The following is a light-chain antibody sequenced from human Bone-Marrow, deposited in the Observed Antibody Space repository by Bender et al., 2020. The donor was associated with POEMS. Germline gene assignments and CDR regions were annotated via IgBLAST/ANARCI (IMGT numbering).Light chain of an antibody. J-gene: IGLJ3*02. Sequence: QSVLTQPPSVSGAPGQRVTISCTGSSSNIGAGYDVHWYQQLPGTAPKLLIYGNSNRPSGVPVRFSGSKSGTSASLAITGLQAEDEADYYCQSFDNSLNARVFGGGTKVTVL. CDR3: QSFDNSLNARV. CDR1: SSNIGAGYD. V-gene: IGLV1-40*01. CDR2: GNS.